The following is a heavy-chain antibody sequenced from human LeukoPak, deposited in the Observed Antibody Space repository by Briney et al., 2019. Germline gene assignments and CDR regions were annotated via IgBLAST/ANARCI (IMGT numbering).Heavy chain of an antibody. CDR1: GFTFNNYN. V-gene: IGHV3-21*01. CDR3: ASSSSSWYWHFDL. CDR2: ISSSSDYI. J-gene: IGHJ2*01. Sequence: PGGSLRLSCAASGFTFNNYNMNWVRQAPGKGLEWVSSISSSSDYIYYADSVKGRFTISRDNAKNSLYLQMNSLRAEDTAVYYCASSSSSWYWHFDLWGRGTLVTVSS. D-gene: IGHD6-13*01.